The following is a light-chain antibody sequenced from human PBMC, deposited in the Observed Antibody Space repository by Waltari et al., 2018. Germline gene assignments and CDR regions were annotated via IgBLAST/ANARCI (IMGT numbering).Light chain of an antibody. Sequence: QSALTQPASVSGSPEQSITISCTGTSSDVGGYNYVSWYQQHPGKAPNLRIYDVSNRPAGVSKRFSGSKSGNTASLTISGRQAEDEADYYCSSYTSSSTWVFGGGTKLTVL. J-gene: IGLJ3*02. CDR3: SSYTSSSTWV. CDR1: SSDVGGYNY. CDR2: DVS. V-gene: IGLV2-14*01.